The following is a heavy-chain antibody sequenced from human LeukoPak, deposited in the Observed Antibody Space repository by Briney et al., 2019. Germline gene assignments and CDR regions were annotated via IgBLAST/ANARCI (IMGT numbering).Heavy chain of an antibody. Sequence: ASVKVSCKASGYTFTGYYMHWVRQATGQGLEWMGWMNPNSDNTGYAQKFQGRVTITRNTSISTAYMELSSLRSEDTAVYYCARGVPVRRFLLYCSGGSCYSHYMDVWGKGTTVTVSS. CDR1: GYTFTGYY. D-gene: IGHD2-15*01. CDR2: MNPNSDNT. CDR3: ARGVPVRRFLLYCSGGSCYSHYMDV. V-gene: IGHV1-8*03. J-gene: IGHJ6*03.